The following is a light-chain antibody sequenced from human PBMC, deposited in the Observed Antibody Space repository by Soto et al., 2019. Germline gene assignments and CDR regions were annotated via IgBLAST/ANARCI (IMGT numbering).Light chain of an antibody. J-gene: IGLJ1*01. CDR2: DVT. CDR3: ASYTSSSTV. CDR1: GTDVGAY. V-gene: IGLV2-14*03. Sequence: QSALTQPASVSGSPGQSITISCDGTGTDVGAYVSWYQQHPGKAPKLMIYDVTNRPSGVSDRFSGSKSGNTASLIIAGLQAEGEAHYYCASYTSSSTVFGTGTKLTVL.